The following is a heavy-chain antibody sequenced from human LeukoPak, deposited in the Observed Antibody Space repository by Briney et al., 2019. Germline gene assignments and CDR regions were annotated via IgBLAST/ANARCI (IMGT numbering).Heavy chain of an antibody. CDR3: ARGTAAAPTDY. V-gene: IGHV4-30-4*01. CDR2: IYYSGST. D-gene: IGHD6-13*01. CDR1: GGSISSGDYY. Sequence: PSETLSLTCTVSGGSISSGDYYWSWIRQPPGKGLEWIGYIYYSGSTYYNPSLKSRVTISVDTSKNQFSLKLSSVTAADTAVCYCARGTAAAPTDYWGQGTLVTVSS. J-gene: IGHJ4*02.